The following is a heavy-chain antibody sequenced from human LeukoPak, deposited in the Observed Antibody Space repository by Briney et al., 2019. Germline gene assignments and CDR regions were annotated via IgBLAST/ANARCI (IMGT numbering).Heavy chain of an antibody. CDR2: IRSKAYGGTT. Sequence: GGSLRLSCTASGFTFGDYAMSWVRQAPGKGLEWVGFIRSKAYGGTTEYAASVKGRFTISRDDSKSIAYLQMNSLKTEDTAAYYCTRGDYDFWSGFGSDYWGQGTLVTVSS. J-gene: IGHJ4*02. V-gene: IGHV3-49*04. CDR3: TRGDYDFWSGFGSDY. D-gene: IGHD3-3*01. CDR1: GFTFGDYA.